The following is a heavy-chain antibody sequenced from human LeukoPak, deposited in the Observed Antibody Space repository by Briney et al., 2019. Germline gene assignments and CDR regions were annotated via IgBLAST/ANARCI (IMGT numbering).Heavy chain of an antibody. V-gene: IGHV3-53*01. CDR2: IYSGGGT. D-gene: IGHD2-15*01. CDR3: ASRNGWEWWEFDY. J-gene: IGHJ4*02. Sequence: GGSLRLSCAASGFTFSSYAMHWVRQAPGKGLEWVSVIYSGGGTYYADSVKGRFTISRDNSKNTLYLQMNSLRAEDTAVYYCASRNGWEWWEFDYWGQGTLVTVSS. CDR1: GFTFSSYA.